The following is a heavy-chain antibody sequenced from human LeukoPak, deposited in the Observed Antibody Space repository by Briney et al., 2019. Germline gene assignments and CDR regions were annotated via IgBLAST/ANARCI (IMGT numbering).Heavy chain of an antibody. V-gene: IGHV3-74*01. CDR1: GFTLSSYW. Sequence: GGSLRLSCAVSGFTLSSYWMHWVRQAPGKGLVWVSRMNSDGRSRTYADSVKGRFTISRDNAKNTLYLQINSLRGEDTAVYYCAREDLRTGHWFFDLWGRGTPVTVSS. CDR2: MNSDGRSR. D-gene: IGHD4-17*01. CDR3: AREDLRTGHWFFDL. J-gene: IGHJ2*01.